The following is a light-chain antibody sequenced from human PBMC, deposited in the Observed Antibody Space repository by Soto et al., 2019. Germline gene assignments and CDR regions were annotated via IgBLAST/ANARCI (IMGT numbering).Light chain of an antibody. Sequence: QSALTQPASVSGSPGQSITISCTGTSSDVGDYNYVSWYQQHPGKAPKLMIYDVSNRPSGVSNRFSGSKSGNTASLTISGHQAEDEAYYYSSSTTSSNTVVFGGGTQLTVL. CDR3: SSTTSSNTVV. CDR2: DVS. J-gene: IGLJ2*01. CDR1: SSDVGDYNY. V-gene: IGLV2-14*01.